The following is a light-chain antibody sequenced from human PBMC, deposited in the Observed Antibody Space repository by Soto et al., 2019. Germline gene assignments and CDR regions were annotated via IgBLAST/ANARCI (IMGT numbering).Light chain of an antibody. Sequence: EIFLTQSPDTLSLSPGERATLTCRASQSVTNYIAWYQQRPGQAPRLLIYDASTRATGVPARFSGSRSGTDFTLTISSLQPADFGVYYCQQRINWPPSFGQGTKVEIK. V-gene: IGKV3-11*01. CDR3: QQRINWPPS. CDR2: DAS. CDR1: QSVTNY. J-gene: IGKJ1*01.